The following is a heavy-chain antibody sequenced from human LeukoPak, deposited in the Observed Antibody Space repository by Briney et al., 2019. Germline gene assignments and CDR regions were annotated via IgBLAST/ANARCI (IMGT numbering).Heavy chain of an antibody. CDR1: GFTFSSYA. CDR2: ISYDGSNK. V-gene: IGHV3-30-3*01. CDR3: ARDRRGLYDFWSGYHGMDV. J-gene: IGHJ6*02. D-gene: IGHD3-3*01. Sequence: GGSLRLSCAASGFTFSSYAMHWVRQAPGKGLERVAVISYDGSNKYYADSVKGRFTISRDNSKNTLYLQMNSLRAEDTAVYYCARDRRGLYDFWSGYHGMDVWGQGTTVTVSS.